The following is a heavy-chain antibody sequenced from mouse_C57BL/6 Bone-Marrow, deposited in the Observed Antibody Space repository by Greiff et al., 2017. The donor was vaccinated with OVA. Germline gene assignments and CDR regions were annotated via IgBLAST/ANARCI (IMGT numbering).Heavy chain of an antibody. CDR2: IDPSDSYT. CDR1: GYTFTSYW. Sequence: QVQLQQPGAELVMPGASVKLSCKASGYTFTSYWMHWVKQRPGQGLEWIGEIDPSDSYTNYNQKFKGKSTLTVDKSSRTAYMQLSSLTSEDSAVYYCARWRYGSSYDYWGQGTTLTVSS. J-gene: IGHJ2*01. V-gene: IGHV1-69*01. CDR3: ARWRYGSSYDY. D-gene: IGHD1-1*01.